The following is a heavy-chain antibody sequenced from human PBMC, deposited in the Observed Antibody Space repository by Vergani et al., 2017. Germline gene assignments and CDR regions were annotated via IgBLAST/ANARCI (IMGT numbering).Heavy chain of an antibody. J-gene: IGHJ6*02. D-gene: IGHD3-10*01. CDR1: GFISSSHW. Sequence: EGQLVESGGDWVQRGGSLRLSCAASGFISSSHWMSWVRQAPGKGLEWVANVNQDGSEKYYVDSVRGRFTISRDNAKNSIYLQMNSLRAEDTAVYFCVRVPLIRRGSGNYGINNYHGMDVWGQGTTVIVSS. CDR2: VNQDGSEK. CDR3: VRVPLIRRGSGNYGINNYHGMDV. V-gene: IGHV3-7*01.